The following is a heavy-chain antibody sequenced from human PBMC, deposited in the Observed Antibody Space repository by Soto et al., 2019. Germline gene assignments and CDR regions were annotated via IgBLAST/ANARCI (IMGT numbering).Heavy chain of an antibody. CDR2: ISYDGSNK. CDR3: AKIGLEWLPKLHGMDV. Sequence: WWSLRHSCGASGFTCSSYGMHWCRQAPGKGLEWVAVISYDGSNKYYADSVKGRFTISRDNSKNTLYLQMNSLRAEDTAVYYCAKIGLEWLPKLHGMDVWGQGTTVTVSS. V-gene: IGHV3-30*18. D-gene: IGHD3-3*01. J-gene: IGHJ6*02. CDR1: GFTCSSYG.